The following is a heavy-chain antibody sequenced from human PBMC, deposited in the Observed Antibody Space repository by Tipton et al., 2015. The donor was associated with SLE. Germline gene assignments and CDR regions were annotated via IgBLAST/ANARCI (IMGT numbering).Heavy chain of an antibody. Sequence: TLSLTCAVSGGSISSSNWWSWVRQPPGKGLEWIGEIYHSGSTNYNPSLKSRVTISVDTSKNQFSLKLSSVTAADTAVYYCARELLSSSWPNIDYWGQGTLVTVSS. J-gene: IGHJ4*02. D-gene: IGHD6-13*01. V-gene: IGHV4-4*02. CDR2: IYHSGST. CDR1: GGSISSSNW. CDR3: ARELLSSSWPNIDY.